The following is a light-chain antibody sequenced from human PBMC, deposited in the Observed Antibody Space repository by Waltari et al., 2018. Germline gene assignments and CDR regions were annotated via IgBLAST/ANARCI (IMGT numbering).Light chain of an antibody. J-gene: IGKJ1*01. CDR2: AAS. Sequence: DIQMTQSPSSLSASVGDRVTIPCRASQSISSYLNWYQQKPGKAPKLLIYAASSLQSGVPSRFSGSGSGTDFTLTISSLQPEDFATYYCQQSYSRTFGQGTKVEIK. CDR1: QSISSY. V-gene: IGKV1-39*01. CDR3: QQSYSRT.